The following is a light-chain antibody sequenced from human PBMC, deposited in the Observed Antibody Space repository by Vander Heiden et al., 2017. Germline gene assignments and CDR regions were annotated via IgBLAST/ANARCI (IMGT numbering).Light chain of an antibody. V-gene: IGLV1-40*01. CDR1: SSNIGSGYD. Sequence: QSVLTQPPSVSGAPGQRVTISCTRSSSNIGSGYDVHWYQQLPGTAPKLLIFGNSKRPSGVPDRFSGSKSGTSASLALTGLQAEDEADYYCQSYDSRLSGSVFGGGTKLTVL. CDR3: QSYDSRLSGSV. CDR2: GNS. J-gene: IGLJ3*02.